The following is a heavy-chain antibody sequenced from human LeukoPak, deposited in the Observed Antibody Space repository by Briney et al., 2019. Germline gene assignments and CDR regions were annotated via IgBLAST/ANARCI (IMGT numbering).Heavy chain of an antibody. CDR2: IRYDGSNK. D-gene: IGHD3-10*01. CDR3: AKPRITMVRGVIAWFDP. CDR1: GFTFSSYG. Sequence: SGGSLRLSCAASGFTFSSYGMYWVRQAPGKGLEWVAFIRYDGSNKYYADSVKGRFTVSRDNSKNTLYLQMKSLRAEDTAVYYCAKPRITMVRGVIAWFDPWGQRTLVTVSS. J-gene: IGHJ5*02. V-gene: IGHV3-30*02.